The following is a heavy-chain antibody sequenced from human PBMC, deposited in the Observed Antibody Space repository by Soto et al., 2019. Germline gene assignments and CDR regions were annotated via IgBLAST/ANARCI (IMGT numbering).Heavy chain of an antibody. CDR3: ARSQGSSTSLQIYYYYYYGMDV. Sequence: QVQLVQSGAEVKKPGSSVKVSCKASGGTFSSYAISWVRQAPGQGLEWMGGIIPISDTTNYAQKFQGRVTITADESTSRAYSELSSLRSEDTAVSYSARSQGSSTSLQIYYYYYYGMDVWGQGTTVTVSS. CDR1: GGTFSSYA. D-gene: IGHD2-2*01. J-gene: IGHJ6*02. V-gene: IGHV1-69*01. CDR2: IIPISDTT.